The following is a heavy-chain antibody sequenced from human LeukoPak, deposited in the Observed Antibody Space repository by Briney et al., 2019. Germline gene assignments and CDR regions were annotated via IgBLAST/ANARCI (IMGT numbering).Heavy chain of an antibody. CDR2: IYHSGST. Sequence: SETLSLTCAVSGYSISSGYYWGWIRQPPGKGLEWIGSIYHSGSTYYNPSLKSRVTISVDTSKNQFSLKLSSVTAADTAVYYCAGHCSGGSCYPGAGYYMDVWGKGTTVTVPS. D-gene: IGHD2-15*01. CDR1: GYSISSGYY. CDR3: AGHCSGGSCYPGAGYYMDV. J-gene: IGHJ6*03. V-gene: IGHV4-38-2*01.